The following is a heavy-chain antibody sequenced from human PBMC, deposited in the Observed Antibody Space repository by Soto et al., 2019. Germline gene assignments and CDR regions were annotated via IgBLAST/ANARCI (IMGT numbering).Heavy chain of an antibody. CDR2: IYYSGVT. J-gene: IGHJ4*02. CDR1: GVSISNSSYY. Sequence: SETLSLTCTVSGVSISNSSYYWGWIRRPPGKGLEWIGTIYYSGVTYYNPSLKSRVTISVDTSKNQFSLKLTSVTAADTAVYYCARHGSNWGQGTLVTVSS. V-gene: IGHV4-39*01. CDR3: ARHGSN.